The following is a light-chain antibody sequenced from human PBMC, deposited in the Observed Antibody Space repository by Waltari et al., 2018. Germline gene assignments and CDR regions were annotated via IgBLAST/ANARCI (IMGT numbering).Light chain of an antibody. Sequence: DIHMTQSQSSLSASVGDRVTITCRASQSIGGYLNWYQQKPGKAPDLLIYDASSLQSGVPSRFSGSGSGTDFTLTITTLQPEDFATYYCQQSNSMPLTFGGGTKVEIK. CDR3: QQSNSMPLT. V-gene: IGKV1-39*01. CDR1: QSIGGY. J-gene: IGKJ4*01. CDR2: DAS.